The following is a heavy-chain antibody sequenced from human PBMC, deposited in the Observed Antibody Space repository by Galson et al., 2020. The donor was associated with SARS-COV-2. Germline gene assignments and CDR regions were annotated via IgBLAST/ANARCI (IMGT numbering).Heavy chain of an antibody. CDR1: GGSLSSGSHY. J-gene: IGHJ4*02. V-gene: IGHV4-61*02. CDR2: IYTSGST. CDR3: ACLGPRYCCFANCYFFEY. D-gene: IGHD2-15*01. Sequence: TLTLTCTVSGGSLSSGSHYWSCIRQPAGKTLEWIVRIYTSGSTTYSPSLKSRVTMSLDTSKNQISLKMTSVTAADTDVYYCACLGPRYCCFANCYFFEYWGQGSLVTVSS.